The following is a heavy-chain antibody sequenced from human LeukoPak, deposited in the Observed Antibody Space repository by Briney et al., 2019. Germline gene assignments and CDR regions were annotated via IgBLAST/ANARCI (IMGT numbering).Heavy chain of an antibody. CDR3: AKDNRRSSSWPPGAFDI. D-gene: IGHD6-13*01. CDR2: IQNRGSPI. CDR1: GFIFSDYN. Sequence: PGGSLRLSCAASGFIFSDYNMIWVRQAPGKGLECLSYIQNRGSPIYYADSVKGRFTISRDNAKNSLYLQMNSLRAGDTAVYYCAKDNRRSSSWPPGAFDIWGQGTMVTVSS. J-gene: IGHJ3*02. V-gene: IGHV3-11*01.